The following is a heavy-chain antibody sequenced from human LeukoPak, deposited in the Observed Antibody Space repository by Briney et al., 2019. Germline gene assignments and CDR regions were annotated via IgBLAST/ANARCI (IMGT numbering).Heavy chain of an antibody. V-gene: IGHV3-21*01. CDR1: GFIFSSYS. CDR3: ARDRGGNEGYGMDV. Sequence: GGSLRLSCAASGFIFSSYSVNWVRQAPGKGLEWVSSISSSSSYIYYADSMKGRFTISRDNAKNSLFLQMSSLRDVDTAVYCCARDRGGNEGYGMDVWGQGTTVTVSS. D-gene: IGHD4-23*01. CDR2: ISSSSSYI. J-gene: IGHJ6*02.